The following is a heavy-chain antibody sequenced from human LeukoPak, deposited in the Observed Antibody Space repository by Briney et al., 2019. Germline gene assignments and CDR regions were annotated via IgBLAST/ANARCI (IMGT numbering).Heavy chain of an antibody. V-gene: IGHV3-7*01. Sequence: GSLRLSCVISGFTFSDFWMSWVRQAPGKGLEWVANINQDGSEKYYVDSVEGRFTISRDNAKNSLFLQMNSLRAEDTAVFYCARAAATGTVDYWGQGTLVTVSS. CDR2: INQDGSEK. J-gene: IGHJ4*02. D-gene: IGHD6-13*01. CDR3: ARAAATGTVDY. CDR1: GFTFSDFW.